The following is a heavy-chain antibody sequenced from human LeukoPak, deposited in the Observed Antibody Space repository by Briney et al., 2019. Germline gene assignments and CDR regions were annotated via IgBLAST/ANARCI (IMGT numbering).Heavy chain of an antibody. V-gene: IGHV3-7*03. CDR1: GFTFSSYG. D-gene: IGHD1-14*01. Sequence: GGSLRLSCAASGFTFSSYGMHWVRQAPGKGLEWVANIKQDGSEKYYVDSVKGRFTISRDNAKNSLYLQMNSLRAEDTAVYYCAREAVSRRNWFDPWGQGTLVTVSS. CDR3: AREAVSRRNWFDP. CDR2: IKQDGSEK. J-gene: IGHJ5*02.